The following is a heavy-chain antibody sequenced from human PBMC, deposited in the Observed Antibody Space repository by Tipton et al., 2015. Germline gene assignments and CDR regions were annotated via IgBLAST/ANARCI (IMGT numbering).Heavy chain of an antibody. V-gene: IGHV4-61*01. D-gene: IGHD6-19*01. CDR2: VFSTGST. Sequence: TLSLTCNVSGASVSSDPYFWTWVRQPPGKGLEWIGYVFSTGSTNYNPSLKSRVTISLDASKNHFSLRLTSVTAADTAVYYCARDPGVGSGWSQQGDFWGQGTLVTVSP. CDR1: GASVSSDPYF. CDR3: ARDPGVGSGWSQQGDF. J-gene: IGHJ4*02.